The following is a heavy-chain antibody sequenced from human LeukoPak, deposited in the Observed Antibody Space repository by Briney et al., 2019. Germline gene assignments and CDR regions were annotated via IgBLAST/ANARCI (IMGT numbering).Heavy chain of an antibody. CDR3: ASSRLSSSMDV. Sequence: GGPLRLSCAASGFTFSSYWMSWVRQAPGKGLEWVANIKRDGSEKYYVDSVKSRFTISRDNAKNSLYLQMNSLRAEDTAVYYCASSRLSSSMDVWGQGTTVTVSS. CDR1: GFTFSSYW. CDR2: IKRDGSEK. D-gene: IGHD3-16*02. V-gene: IGHV3-7*01. J-gene: IGHJ6*02.